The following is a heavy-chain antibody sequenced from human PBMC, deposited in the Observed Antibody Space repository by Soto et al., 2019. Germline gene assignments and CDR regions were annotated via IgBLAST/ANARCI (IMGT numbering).Heavy chain of an antibody. CDR3: ARRLYYDSSGFEGGGMDV. Sequence: PSETLSLTCTVSGGSISSSSYYWGWIRQPPGKGLEWIGSIYYSGSTYYNPSLKSRVTISVDTSKNHFSLKLSSVTAADTAVYYCARRLYYDSSGFEGGGMDVWGQGATVTVSS. CDR2: IYYSGST. D-gene: IGHD3-22*01. V-gene: IGHV4-39*01. J-gene: IGHJ6*02. CDR1: GGSISSSSYY.